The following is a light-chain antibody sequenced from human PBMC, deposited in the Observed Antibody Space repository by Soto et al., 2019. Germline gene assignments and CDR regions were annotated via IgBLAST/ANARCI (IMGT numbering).Light chain of an antibody. CDR1: HAISKY. CDR3: QQYNSALRK. V-gene: IGKV1-27*01. CDR2: ATS. J-gene: IGKJ1*01. Sequence: DIQITQSPSSLSASVGHRVTITCRGCHAISKYLACYQQKPGKVPKLLIYATSTFQSRIQSRFSRGGSVTDSTLNISSLQPEDVATYYCQQYNSALRKFGQGTKVDI.